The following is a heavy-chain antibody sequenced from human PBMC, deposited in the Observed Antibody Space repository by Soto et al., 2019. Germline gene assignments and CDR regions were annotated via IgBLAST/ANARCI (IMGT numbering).Heavy chain of an antibody. CDR2: ISGSGGST. CDR3: AKGLRRYSSGWYDDY. Sequence: GGSLRLSCAASGFTFSSYAMSWVRQAPGKGLEWVSAISGSGGSTYYADSVKGRFTISRDNSKNTLYLQMNSLRAEDTAVYYGAKGLRRYSSGWYDDYWGQGTLVTVSS. D-gene: IGHD6-19*01. J-gene: IGHJ4*02. V-gene: IGHV3-23*01. CDR1: GFTFSSYA.